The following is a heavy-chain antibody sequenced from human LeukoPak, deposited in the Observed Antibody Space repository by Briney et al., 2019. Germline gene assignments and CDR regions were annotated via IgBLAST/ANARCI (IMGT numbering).Heavy chain of an antibody. D-gene: IGHD6-6*01. Sequence: SETLSLTCTVSGGSISSYYWSWIRQPAGQGLEWIGRIYTSGSTNYNPSLKSRVTMSVDTSKNQFSLKLSSVTAADTAVYYCARESLTYSSSSNRNYFDCWGQGTLVTVSS. CDR2: IYTSGST. CDR3: ARESLTYSSSSNRNYFDC. J-gene: IGHJ4*02. V-gene: IGHV4-4*07. CDR1: GGSISSYY.